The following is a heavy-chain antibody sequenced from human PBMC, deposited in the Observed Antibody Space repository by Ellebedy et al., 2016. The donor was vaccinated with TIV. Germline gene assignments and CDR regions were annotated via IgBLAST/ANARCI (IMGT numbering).Heavy chain of an antibody. CDR3: AGGERYSPDY. D-gene: IGHD2-15*01. CDR2: PLYTGST. J-gene: IGHJ4*02. Sequence: SETLSLTXSVSGASVRSSLYQWCWIRQPPGQGLEWVGTPLYTGSTYTNAALGGRVTMSLDRSKNQISLRLDSVIAADTAVYYCAGGERYSPDYWGQGSLVTVSS. CDR1: GASVRSSLYQ. V-gene: IGHV4-39*01.